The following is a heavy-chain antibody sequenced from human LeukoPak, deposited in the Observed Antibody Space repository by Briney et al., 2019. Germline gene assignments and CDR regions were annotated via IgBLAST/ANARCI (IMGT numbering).Heavy chain of an antibody. V-gene: IGHV1-69*05. CDR2: IIPIFGTA. CDR3: ARDNGDGSTWRDPYYFDY. CDR1: GYTFTSYG. Sequence: SVKVSCKASGYTFTSYGISWVRQAPGQGLEWMGGIIPIFGTANYAQKFQGRVTITTDESTSTAYMELSSLRSEDTAVYYCARDNGDGSTWRDPYYFDYWGQGTLVTVSS. J-gene: IGHJ4*02. D-gene: IGHD5-24*01.